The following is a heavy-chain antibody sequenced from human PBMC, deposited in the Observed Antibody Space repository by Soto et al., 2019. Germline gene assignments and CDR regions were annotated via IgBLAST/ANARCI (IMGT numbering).Heavy chain of an antibody. D-gene: IGHD6-13*01. V-gene: IGHV3-21*01. J-gene: IGHJ6*02. CDR1: GFTFSSYS. CDR3: ARESIAAAGSYYGMDV. CDR2: ISSSSSYI. Sequence: GGSLRLSCAASGFTFSSYSMNWVRQAPGEGLEWVSSISSSSSYIYYADSVKGRFTISRDNAKNSLYLQMNSLRAEDTAVYYCARESIAAAGSYYGMDVWGQGTTVTVSS.